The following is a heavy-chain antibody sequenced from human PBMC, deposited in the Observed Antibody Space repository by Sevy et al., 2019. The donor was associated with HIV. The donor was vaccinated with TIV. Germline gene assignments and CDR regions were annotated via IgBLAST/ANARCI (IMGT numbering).Heavy chain of an antibody. D-gene: IGHD3-16*01. J-gene: IGHJ4*02. CDR3: ARGGAYYDYVYDY. CDR2: IYHSGST. Sequence: SETLSLTCAVSGYSISSGYYWGWIWQPPGKGLEWIGSIYHSGSTYYNPSLKSRVTISVDTSKNQFSLKLSSVTAADTAVYYCARGGAYYDYVYDYWGQGTLVTVSS. CDR1: GYSISSGYY. V-gene: IGHV4-38-2*01.